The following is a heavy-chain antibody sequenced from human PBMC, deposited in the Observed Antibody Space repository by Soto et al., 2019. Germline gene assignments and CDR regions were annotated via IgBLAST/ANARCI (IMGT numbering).Heavy chain of an antibody. V-gene: IGHV3-23*01. CDR1: GFTFSSYA. Sequence: GGSLRLSCAASGFTFSSYAMSWVRQAPGKGLEWVSAISGSGCSTYYADSLKGRFTISRDNSKNTLYLQMNSLRAEDTAVYYCAAPPPYSRSWYFQHWGQGTLVTVSS. CDR2: ISGSGCST. CDR3: AAPPPYSRSWYFQH. D-gene: IGHD6-13*01. J-gene: IGHJ1*01.